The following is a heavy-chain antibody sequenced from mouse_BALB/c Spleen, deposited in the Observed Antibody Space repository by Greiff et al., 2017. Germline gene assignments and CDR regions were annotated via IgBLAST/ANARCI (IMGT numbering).Heavy chain of an antibody. CDR3: ARDITTVVARGFAY. J-gene: IGHJ3*01. Sequence: DVKLVESGGGLVKPGGSLKLSCAASGFTFSDYYMYWVRQTPEKRLEWVATISDGGSYTYYPDSVKGRFTISRDNAKNNLYLQMSSLKSEDTAMYYCARDITTVVARGFAYWGQGTLVTVSA. CDR2: ISDGGSYT. D-gene: IGHD1-1*01. CDR1: GFTFSDYY. V-gene: IGHV5-4*02.